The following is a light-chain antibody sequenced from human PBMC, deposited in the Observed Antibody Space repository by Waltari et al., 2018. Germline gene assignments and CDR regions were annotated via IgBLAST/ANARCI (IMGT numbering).Light chain of an antibody. J-gene: IGLJ3*02. CDR3: AAWDDSLNAVV. V-gene: IGLV1-44*01. CDR2: SNN. Sequence: QSVVTQPPSASGTPGPRVTISCSGSSPNIGRNTVNWYQQLPGTAPKLLFYSNNKRPSGVPGRFSGSKSGTSASLAISGLQSEGEADYYCAAWDDSLNAVVFGGGTKLTVL. CDR1: SPNIGRNT.